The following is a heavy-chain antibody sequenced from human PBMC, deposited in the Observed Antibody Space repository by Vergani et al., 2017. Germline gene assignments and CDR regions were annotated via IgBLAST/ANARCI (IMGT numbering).Heavy chain of an antibody. CDR2: IIPIFGTA. Sequence: HVQLVQSGAEVKKPGSSVKVSCKASGGTFSSYAISWVRQAPGQGLEWMGGIIPIFGTANHAQKCQGRVTNTADKSTSTAYMGLSSLRSEDTAVYYCASATEEGSSTSCYNFDCGGQGTLVTVSS. V-gene: IGHV1-69*06. CDR3: ASATEEGSSTSCYNFDC. D-gene: IGHD2-2*01. J-gene: IGHJ4*02. CDR1: GGTFSSYA.